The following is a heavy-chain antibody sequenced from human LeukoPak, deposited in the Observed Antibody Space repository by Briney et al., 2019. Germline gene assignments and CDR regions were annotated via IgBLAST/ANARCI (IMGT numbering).Heavy chain of an antibody. CDR3: AREGLGYCSSTSCYTY. V-gene: IGHV4-30-4*08. J-gene: IGHJ4*02. CDR1: GGSISSGDYY. D-gene: IGHD2-2*02. Sequence: SXXLSLTCTVSGGSISSGDYYWGWIRQPQGKGLEWIGYIYYSGSTYYNPSVKSRFTISVDRSKNQFSLKLSSVTAADTAVYYCAREGLGYCSSTSCYTYWGQGTLVTVSS. CDR2: IYYSGST.